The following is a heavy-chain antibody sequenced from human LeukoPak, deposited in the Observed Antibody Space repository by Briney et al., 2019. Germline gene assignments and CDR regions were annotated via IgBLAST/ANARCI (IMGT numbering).Heavy chain of an antibody. Sequence: PGGSLRLSCSASGFTFSSYAMSWVRQAPGKGLEWVSWISGSSSYTNYADSVKGRFTISRDNAKNSLYLQMNSLRDEDTAVYYCARVILKYYGSGPFDYWGQGTLVTVSS. CDR2: ISGSSSYT. CDR3: ARVILKYYGSGPFDY. D-gene: IGHD3-10*01. J-gene: IGHJ4*02. CDR1: GFTFSSYA. V-gene: IGHV3-11*05.